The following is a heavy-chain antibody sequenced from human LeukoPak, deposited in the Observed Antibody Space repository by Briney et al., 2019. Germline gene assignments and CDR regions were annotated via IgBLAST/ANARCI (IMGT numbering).Heavy chain of an antibody. D-gene: IGHD3-22*01. CDR1: GGSFSGYY. CDR2: INHSGST. Sequence: SETLSLTCGVNGGSFSGYYWNWIRQTPGKGLEWIGEINHSGSTYYNPSLKSRVTISVDTSKNQFSLKLSSVTAADTAVYYCARGDYYDSSGYQSPSFDYWGQGILVTVSS. J-gene: IGHJ4*02. CDR3: ARGDYYDSSGYQSPSFDY. V-gene: IGHV4-34*01.